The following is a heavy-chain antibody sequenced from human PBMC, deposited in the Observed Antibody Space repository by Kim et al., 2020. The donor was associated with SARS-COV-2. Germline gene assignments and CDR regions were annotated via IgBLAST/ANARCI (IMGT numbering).Heavy chain of an antibody. CDR3: ARDFEGATWGGVDY. D-gene: IGHD1-26*01. Sequence: ASVKVSCKASGYTFTSYGISWVRQAPGQGLEWMGWISAYNGNTNYAQKLQGRVTMTTDTSTSTAYMELRSLRSDDTAVYYCARDFEGATWGGVDYWGQGTLVTVSS. V-gene: IGHV1-18*01. J-gene: IGHJ4*02. CDR1: GYTFTSYG. CDR2: ISAYNGNT.